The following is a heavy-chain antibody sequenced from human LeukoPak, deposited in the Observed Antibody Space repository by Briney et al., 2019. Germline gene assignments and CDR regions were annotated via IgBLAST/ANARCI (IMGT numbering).Heavy chain of an antibody. V-gene: IGHV3-23*01. CDR3: AKAPYRDTIQLWYLFDY. CDR2: ISGSGGST. CDR1: GFTFSGYA. Sequence: GGSLRLSCAASGFTFSGYAMSWVRQAPGKGLEWVSAISGSGGSTYYADSVKGRFTISRDNSKNTLYLQMNSLRAEDTAVYYCAKAPYRDTIQLWYLFDYWGQGTLVTVSS. J-gene: IGHJ4*02. D-gene: IGHD5-18*01.